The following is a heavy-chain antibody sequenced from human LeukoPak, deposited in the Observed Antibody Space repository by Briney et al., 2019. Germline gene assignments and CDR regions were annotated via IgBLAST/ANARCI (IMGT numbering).Heavy chain of an antibody. Sequence: GGSLRLSCAASGFTFSSCWMSWVRQAPGKGLEWVANIKQDGSEKYYVDSVKGRFTISRDNAKNSLYLQMNSLRAEDTAVYYCARGGVVVVAAPPDYWGQGTLVTVSS. CDR3: ARGGVVVVAAPPDY. CDR2: IKQDGSEK. D-gene: IGHD2-15*01. J-gene: IGHJ4*02. CDR1: GFTFSSCW. V-gene: IGHV3-7*03.